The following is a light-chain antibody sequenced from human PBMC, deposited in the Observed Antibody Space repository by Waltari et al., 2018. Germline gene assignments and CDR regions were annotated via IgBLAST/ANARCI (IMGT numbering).Light chain of an antibody. CDR2: SAS. Sequence: DIQLTQSPSFLSASVGERVTITCRASQGISSYVAWYQQNPGKAPRLLIHSASTLPSGVPSRISGSGSGTEFTLTISSLQPEDFARYYRQQLSSQPLTFGGGTKVEI. CDR3: QQLSSQPLT. V-gene: IGKV1-9*01. J-gene: IGKJ4*01. CDR1: QGISSY.